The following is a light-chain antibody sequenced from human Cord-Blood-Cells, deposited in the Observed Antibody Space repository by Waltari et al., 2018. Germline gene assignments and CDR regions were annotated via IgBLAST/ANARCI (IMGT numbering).Light chain of an antibody. Sequence: SALTQPLSVSGSPGQSLTISCTRPSRHRGGYTLLSWYQQHPGKAPKLMIYDGSKRPSGVSNRFSGSKSGNTAALTISGLQAEDEADYYCCSYAGSSTLVFGGGTKLTVL. J-gene: IGLJ3*02. CDR2: DGS. CDR3: CSYAGSSTLV. V-gene: IGLV2-23*01. CDR1: SRHRGGYTL.